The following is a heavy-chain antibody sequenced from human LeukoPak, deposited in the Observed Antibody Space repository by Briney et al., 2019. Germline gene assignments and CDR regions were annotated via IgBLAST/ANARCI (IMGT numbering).Heavy chain of an antibody. J-gene: IGHJ4*02. CDR1: GGSFSGYY. Sequence: SETLSLTCAVYGGSFSGYYWSWIRQPPGKGLEWIGEINHSGSTNYNPSLKSRVTISVDTSKNQFSLKLSSVTAADTAVYYCARDRGPYSGYDSYYFDYWGQGTLVTVSS. V-gene: IGHV4-34*01. D-gene: IGHD5-12*01. CDR3: ARDRGPYSGYDSYYFDY. CDR2: INHSGST.